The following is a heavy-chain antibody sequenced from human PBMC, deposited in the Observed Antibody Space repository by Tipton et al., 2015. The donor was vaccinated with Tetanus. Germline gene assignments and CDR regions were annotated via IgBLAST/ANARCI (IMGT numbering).Heavy chain of an antibody. D-gene: IGHD3-16*01. Sequence: TLSLTCTVSGVSMIDSYWNWIRQPAGKGLEWLGRIYSSGTTNYDPSLRGRVTMSIDTSKNRFSLKLDSVTAADTAIYYCARALKQGANWFDPWGQGTLVTVSS. CDR3: ARALKQGANWFDP. V-gene: IGHV4-4*07. CDR2: IYSSGTT. J-gene: IGHJ5*02. CDR1: GVSMIDSY.